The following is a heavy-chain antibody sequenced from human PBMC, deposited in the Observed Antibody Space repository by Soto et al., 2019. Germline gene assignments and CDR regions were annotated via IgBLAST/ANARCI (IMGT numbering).Heavy chain of an antibody. V-gene: IGHV4-39*01. J-gene: IGHJ5*02. D-gene: IGHD5-12*01. CDR2: IYYSGYT. Sequence: SETLSLTCTVSGGSILDSTYYWGWIRQPPGKGLEWIGSIYYSGYTYYNPSLKSRVTISVDTSKNQFSLKLSSVTAADTAVYYCASTRDGYNYYWFEPWGQGTLVTVSS. CDR1: GGSILDSTYY. CDR3: ASTRDGYNYYWFEP.